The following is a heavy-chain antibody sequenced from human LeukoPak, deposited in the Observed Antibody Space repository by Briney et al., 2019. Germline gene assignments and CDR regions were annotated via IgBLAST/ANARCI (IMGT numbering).Heavy chain of an antibody. CDR2: ISYDGSNK. CDR3: AKDPSGGGAVAGY. Sequence: PGGSLRLSCAASGFTFSSYGMHWVRQAPGKGLEWVAVISYDGSNKYYADSVKGRFTISRDNSKNTLYLQMNSLRAEDTAVYYCAKDPSGGGAVAGYWGQGTLVTVSS. V-gene: IGHV3-30*18. J-gene: IGHJ4*02. D-gene: IGHD6-19*01. CDR1: GFTFSSYG.